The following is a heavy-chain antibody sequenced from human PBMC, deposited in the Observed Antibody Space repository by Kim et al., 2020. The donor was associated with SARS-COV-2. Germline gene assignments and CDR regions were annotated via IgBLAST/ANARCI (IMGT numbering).Heavy chain of an antibody. Sequence: GGSLRLSCAASGFTFSNAWMSWVRQAPGKGLEWVGRIKSKTDGGTTDYAAPVKGRFTISRDDSKNTLYLQMNSLKTEDTAVYYCTRGYSYGYGGYYFDYWGQGTLVTVSS. CDR1: GFTFSNAW. CDR2: IKSKTDGGTT. D-gene: IGHD5-18*01. V-gene: IGHV3-15*01. CDR3: TRGYSYGYGGYYFDY. J-gene: IGHJ4*02.